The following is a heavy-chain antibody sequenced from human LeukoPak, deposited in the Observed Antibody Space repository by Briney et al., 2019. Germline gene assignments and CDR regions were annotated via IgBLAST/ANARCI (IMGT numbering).Heavy chain of an antibody. CDR2: IIPIFGTA. CDR1: GGTFSSYA. D-gene: IGHD3-10*01. Sequence: GASVKVSCKASGGTFSSYAISWVRQAPGQGLEWMGGIIPIFGTANYAQKFQGRVTITTDKSTSTAYMELSSLRSEDTAVYYCARGRYYYGSGSYPFDYWGQGTLVTVSS. V-gene: IGHV1-69*05. CDR3: ARGRYYYGSGSYPFDY. J-gene: IGHJ4*02.